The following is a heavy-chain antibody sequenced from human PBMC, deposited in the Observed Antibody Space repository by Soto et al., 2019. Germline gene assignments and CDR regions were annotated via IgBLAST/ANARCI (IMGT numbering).Heavy chain of an antibody. V-gene: IGHV3-23*01. CDR1: GFTFSIYA. J-gene: IGHJ6*02. CDR3: AKGWKVLIGDV. Sequence: GSLRLSCAFSGFTFSIYAMTWVRQAPGKGLEWVSAISGTGSVTYYADSVKGRFTISRDNSKNTLYLHMISLGADDTAIYYCAKGWKVLIGDVWGQGTTVTVSS. D-gene: IGHD1-1*01. CDR2: ISGTGSVT.